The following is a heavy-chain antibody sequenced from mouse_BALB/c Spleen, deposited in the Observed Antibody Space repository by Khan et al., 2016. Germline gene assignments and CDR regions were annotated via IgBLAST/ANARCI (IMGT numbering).Heavy chain of an antibody. Sequence: QVQLKESGPGLVAPSQNLSITCTVSGSSLTNSGVHWVRQPPGKGLDWLGVIWAGGSTDYNSALMSRLSITKDNSQNQVFLKMNSLQTDDTAMYYCARDDQDYDAWFASWGQGTLVTVSA. D-gene: IGHD2-4*01. CDR2: IWAGGST. J-gene: IGHJ3*01. CDR3: ARDDQDYDAWFAS. V-gene: IGHV2-9*02. CDR1: GSSLTNSG.